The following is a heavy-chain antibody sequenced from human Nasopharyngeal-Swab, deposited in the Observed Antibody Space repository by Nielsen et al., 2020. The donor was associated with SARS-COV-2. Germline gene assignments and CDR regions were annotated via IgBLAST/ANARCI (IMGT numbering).Heavy chain of an antibody. V-gene: IGHV4-59*06. D-gene: IGHD4-23*01. CDR3: ARVNYYYYMDV. Sequence: SETLSLTCTVSGGSISSYYWSWIRQPPGKGLEWIGYIYYSGSTYYNPSLKSRVTISVDTSKNQFSLKLSSVTAADTAVYYCARVNYYYYMDVWGKGTTVTVSS. J-gene: IGHJ6*03. CDR1: GGSISSYY. CDR2: IYYSGST.